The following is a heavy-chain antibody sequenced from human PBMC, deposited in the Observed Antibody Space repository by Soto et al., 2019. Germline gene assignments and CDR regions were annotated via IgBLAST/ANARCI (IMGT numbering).Heavy chain of an antibody. Sequence: SETLALTCAVSGGSFRGFYLTWIRQSPGKGLECLGDINHVGITNYNPSLKSRVSIPVDTSKSQFSLKLSSVTAADTAVYYCARAHDFWGGRQQPIDSWGQGTLVTVYS. CDR2: INHVGIT. V-gene: IGHV4-34*01. CDR1: GGSFRGFY. D-gene: IGHD3-3*01. CDR3: ARAHDFWGGRQQPIDS. J-gene: IGHJ4*02.